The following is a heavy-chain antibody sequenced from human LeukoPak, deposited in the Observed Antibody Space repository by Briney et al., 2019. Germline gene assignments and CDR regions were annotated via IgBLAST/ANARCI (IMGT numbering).Heavy chain of an antibody. CDR3: ARGDWNYVSDAFDI. V-gene: IGHV1-18*01. D-gene: IGHD1-7*01. CDR1: GYTFTSYG. CDR2: ISAYNGNT. J-gene: IGHJ3*02. Sequence: ASVKVSFKASGYTFTSYGISWVRQAPGQGLEWMGWISAYNGNTNYAQKLQGRVTMTTDTSTSTAYMELRSLRSDDTAVYYCARGDWNYVSDAFDIWGQGTMVTVSS.